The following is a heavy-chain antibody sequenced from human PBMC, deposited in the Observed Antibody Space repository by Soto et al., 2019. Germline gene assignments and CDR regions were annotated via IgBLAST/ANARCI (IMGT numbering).Heavy chain of an antibody. J-gene: IGHJ3*02. V-gene: IGHV3-48*03. CDR2: ISSSGSTI. Sequence: QTGGSLRLSCTTSGFTFSDYAISWFRQAPGKGLEWVGVISSSGSTIYYADSVKGRFTISRDNAKNSLYLQMNSLRAEDTAVYYCASLVETGRTEHAFDIWGQGTMVTVSS. CDR3: ASLVETGRTEHAFDI. D-gene: IGHD5-18*01. CDR1: GFTFSDYA.